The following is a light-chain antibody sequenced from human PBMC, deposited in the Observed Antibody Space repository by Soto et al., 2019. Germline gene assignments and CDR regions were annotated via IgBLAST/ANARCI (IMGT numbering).Light chain of an antibody. CDR1: SSNIGNNY. CDR3: GTWDSSLSAGNYV. CDR2: DNN. V-gene: IGLV1-51*01. Sequence: QSVLTRPPSVSAAPGQKVTISCSGSSSNIGNNYVSWYQQLPGTAPKLLIYDNNKRPSGIPDRFSGSKSGTSATLGITGLQTGDEADYYCGTWDSSLSAGNYVFGTGTKVTVL. J-gene: IGLJ1*01.